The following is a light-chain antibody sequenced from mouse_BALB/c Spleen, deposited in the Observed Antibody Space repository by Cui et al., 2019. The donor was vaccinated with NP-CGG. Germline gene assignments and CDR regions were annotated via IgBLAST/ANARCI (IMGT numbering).Light chain of an antibody. CDR3: ALWFSNHWV. CDR2: GTN. J-gene: IGLJ1*01. V-gene: IGLV1*01. Sequence: QTVLTQESALPTSPGETVTLTCRSSTGAVTTYNDANWVQEKPDHLFTGLIGGTNNRAPGVPARFSGSLIGDKAALIITGAQTEDEAIYFCALWFSNHWVFGGGTKLTVL. CDR1: TGAVTTYND.